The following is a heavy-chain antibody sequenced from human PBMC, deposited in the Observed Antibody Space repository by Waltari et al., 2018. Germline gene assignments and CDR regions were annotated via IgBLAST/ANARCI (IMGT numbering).Heavy chain of an antibody. CDR3: ARHMRRSYYGSGSYYTRWFDP. D-gene: IGHD3-10*01. Sequence: QVQLQQWGAGLLKPSETLSLTCAVYGGSFSGYYWSWIGRPPGTGLEWIGEINHSGSTNYNPSLKSRVTISVDTSKNQFSLKLSSVTAADTAVYYCARHMRRSYYGSGSYYTRWFDPWGQGTLVTVSS. V-gene: IGHV4-34*01. CDR2: INHSGST. CDR1: GGSFSGYY. J-gene: IGHJ5*02.